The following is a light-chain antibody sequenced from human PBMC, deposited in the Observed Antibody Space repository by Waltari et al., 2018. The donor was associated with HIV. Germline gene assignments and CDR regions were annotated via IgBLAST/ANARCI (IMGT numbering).Light chain of an antibody. J-gene: IGLJ3*02. V-gene: IGLV2-8*01. Sequence: QSALTQPPSASGSLGQSVTISCTASSSDIGAYDSVAWFPQPPRSAPNLLLYKLTRRHSPVSGRFSGTRSRGTAFLTVAGLQPDDEATYFCSSYGDSLRVLFGGGTNVTVL. CDR3: SSYGDSLRVL. CDR1: SSDIGAYDS. CDR2: KLT.